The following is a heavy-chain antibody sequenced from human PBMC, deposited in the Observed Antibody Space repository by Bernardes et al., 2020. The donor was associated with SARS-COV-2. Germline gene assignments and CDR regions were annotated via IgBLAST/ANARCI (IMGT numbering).Heavy chain of an antibody. J-gene: IGHJ4*02. CDR1: GFTISTYS. CDR3: ARVRFLKWVSDLIDY. CDR2: IKKDGDEK. Sequence: GGSLRLSCAGSGFTISTYSMSWVRQAPGKGLEWVAIIKKDGDEKYYLDSVRGRFTISRDNAKNSLNLKMNSLRAEDTAVYYCARVRFLKWVSDLIDYWGQGTLGTVSP. V-gene: IGHV3-7*04. D-gene: IGHD3-3*01.